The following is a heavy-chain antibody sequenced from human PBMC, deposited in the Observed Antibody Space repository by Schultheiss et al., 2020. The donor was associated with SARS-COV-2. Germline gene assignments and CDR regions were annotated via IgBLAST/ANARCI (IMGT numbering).Heavy chain of an antibody. Sequence: GSLRLSCTVSGGSISSYYWSWIRQPPGKGLEWIGEINHSGSTNYNPSLKSRVTISVDTSKNQFSLKLSSVTAADTAVYYCATKRQQQLALFDYWGQGTLVTVSS. CDR1: GGSISSYY. V-gene: IGHV4-34*01. CDR2: INHSGST. D-gene: IGHD6-13*01. CDR3: ATKRQQQLALFDY. J-gene: IGHJ4*02.